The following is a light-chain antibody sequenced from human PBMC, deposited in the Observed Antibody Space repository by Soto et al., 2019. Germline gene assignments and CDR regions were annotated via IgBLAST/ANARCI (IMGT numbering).Light chain of an antibody. Sequence: QPVLTQSPSASASLGASVKLTCTLSSGHSNYAIAWHQQQPEKGPRYLMKVNTDGSHTKGDGIPDRFSGSSSGAERYLTISRLQSEDEADYYCQTWITGIRVFGGGTKLTVL. CDR2: VNTDGSH. CDR3: QTWITGIRV. CDR1: SGHSNYA. J-gene: IGLJ3*02. V-gene: IGLV4-69*01.